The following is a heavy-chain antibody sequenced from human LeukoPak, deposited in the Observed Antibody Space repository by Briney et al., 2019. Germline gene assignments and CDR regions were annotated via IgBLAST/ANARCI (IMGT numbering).Heavy chain of an antibody. J-gene: IGHJ4*02. V-gene: IGHV4-39*01. D-gene: IGHD6-13*01. Sequence: SETLSLTCSVSGGSISSSNYYWGWIRQPPGMGLEWIGSIYYRGSTYYNPSLKSRVTISIDTYENQFSLKLSSVTAEDTAVYYCARLVRDSSLYFFDYWGQGTLVAVSS. CDR3: ARLVRDSSLYFFDY. CDR2: IYYRGST. CDR1: GGSISSSNYY.